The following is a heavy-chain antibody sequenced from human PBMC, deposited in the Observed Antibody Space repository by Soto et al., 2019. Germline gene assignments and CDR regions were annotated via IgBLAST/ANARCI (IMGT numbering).Heavy chain of an antibody. CDR1: GFTFSSYD. J-gene: IGHJ4*02. Sequence: LRLSCAASGFTFSSYDMNWVRQAPGKGLEWVSAIGVYANTYYADSVKGRFTISRDDSRNTVHLQLNSLRVDDTAVYYCAKESTVGSPGDYFDSWGQGTLVTVSS. D-gene: IGHD1-26*01. V-gene: IGHV3-23*01. CDR3: AKESTVGSPGDYFDS. CDR2: IGVYANT.